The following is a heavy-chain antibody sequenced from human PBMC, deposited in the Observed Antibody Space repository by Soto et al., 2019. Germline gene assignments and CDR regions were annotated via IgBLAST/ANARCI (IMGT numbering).Heavy chain of an antibody. CDR3: AHARNLLTEAAQVGDFDY. D-gene: IGHD3-16*01. J-gene: IGHJ4*02. CDR2: IYWDDDE. V-gene: IGHV2-5*02. CDR1: GFSLNTDGEG. Sequence: QITLKESGPTQVKPTQALTLTCSFSGFSLNTDGEGVGWVRQPPGEDLEGLALIYWDDDERYSPSLKTRLTITKDHYKYPVVLIMTNMDPVDTATYYCAHARNLLTEAAQVGDFDYWGQGTLVTVSS.